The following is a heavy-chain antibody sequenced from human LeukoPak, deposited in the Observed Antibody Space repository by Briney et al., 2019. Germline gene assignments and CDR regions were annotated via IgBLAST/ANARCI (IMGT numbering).Heavy chain of an antibody. CDR1: GFTFSSYS. J-gene: IGHJ5*02. V-gene: IGHV3-21*01. CDR2: ISSSSSYI. Sequence: GGSLRLSCAASGFTFSSYSMNWVRQAPGKGLEWVSSISSSSSYIYYADSVKGRFTISRDNAKNSLYLQMNSLRAEDTAVYYCARDHRGYYDSSGLEFDAWGQGTLVTVSS. D-gene: IGHD3-22*01. CDR3: ARDHRGYYDSSGLEFDA.